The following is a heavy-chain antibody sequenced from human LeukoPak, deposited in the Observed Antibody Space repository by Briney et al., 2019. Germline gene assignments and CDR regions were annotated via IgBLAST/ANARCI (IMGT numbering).Heavy chain of an antibody. CDR2: ISYDGSNK. D-gene: IGHD3-3*01. CDR1: GFTFSYHW. V-gene: IGHV3-30*18. Sequence: PGGSLRLSCAASGFTFSYHWMTWVRQAPGKGLEWVAVISYDGSNKYYADSVKGRSTISRDNSKNTLYLQMNSLRAEDTAVYYCAKDFAVDSYYFDYWGQGTLVTVSS. CDR3: AKDFAVDSYYFDY. J-gene: IGHJ4*02.